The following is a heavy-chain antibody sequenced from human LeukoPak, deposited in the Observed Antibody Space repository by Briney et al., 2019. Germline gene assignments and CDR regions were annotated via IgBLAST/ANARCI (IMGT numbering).Heavy chain of an antibody. CDR1: GYTFMSYG. V-gene: IGHV1-18*01. Sequence: ASVKVSCKASGYTFMSYGISWVRQAPGQGLEWMGWITTYNDNTNYAQKLQGRVTMATDTSTSTAYMELRSLRSDDTAVYYCARATGWSTVPTYDAFDVWGQGTMVTVSS. D-gene: IGHD4-17*01. CDR3: ARATGWSTVPTYDAFDV. J-gene: IGHJ3*01. CDR2: ITTYNDNT.